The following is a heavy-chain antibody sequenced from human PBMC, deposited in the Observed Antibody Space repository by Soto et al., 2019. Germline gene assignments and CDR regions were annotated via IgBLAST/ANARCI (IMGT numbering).Heavy chain of an antibody. Sequence: EVQLVESGGDLVQSGRSLRLSCAASGFTFDDYAMHWVRQAPGKGLEWVSGISWNSGNKGYADSVKGRFNISRDNAKNFLYLEMNSLRAEDTALYYCAKEAGLVRFFDWLSNGLDVWGQGTAVTVS. J-gene: IGHJ6*02. V-gene: IGHV3-9*01. CDR1: GFTFDDYA. CDR2: ISWNSGNK. D-gene: IGHD3-9*01. CDR3: AKEAGLVRFFDWLSNGLDV.